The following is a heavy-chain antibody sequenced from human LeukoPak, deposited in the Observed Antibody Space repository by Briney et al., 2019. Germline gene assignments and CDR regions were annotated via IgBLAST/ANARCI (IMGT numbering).Heavy chain of an antibody. CDR1: GFTFSNYA. CDR2: ISGSGDST. V-gene: IGHV3-23*01. CDR3: APLGVTTWLDY. J-gene: IGHJ4*02. D-gene: IGHD4-17*01. Sequence: GGSLRLSCAASGFTFSNYAMSWVRQAPGKRLEWVSAISGSGDSTYYADSVKGRFTISRDNSKNTLYLHMNSLRAEDTAVYYCAPLGVTTWLDYWGQGTLVTVSS.